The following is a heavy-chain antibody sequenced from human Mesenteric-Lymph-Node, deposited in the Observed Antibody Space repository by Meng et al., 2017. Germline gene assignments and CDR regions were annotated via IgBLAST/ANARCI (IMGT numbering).Heavy chain of an antibody. J-gene: IGHJ3*02. Sequence: GESLKISCAASGFTFDDYTMHWVRQAPGKGLEWVSLISWDGGSTYYAESVKGRFTISRDNSKNSLYLQMNSLRTEDTALYYCAKAAGGYYDSSGYYENDAFDIWGQGTMVTVSS. CDR2: ISWDGGST. CDR1: GFTFDDYT. V-gene: IGHV3-43*01. D-gene: IGHD3-22*01. CDR3: AKAAGGYYDSSGYYENDAFDI.